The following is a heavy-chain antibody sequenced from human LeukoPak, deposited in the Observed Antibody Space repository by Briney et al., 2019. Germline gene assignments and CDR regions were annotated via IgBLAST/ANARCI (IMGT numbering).Heavy chain of an antibody. V-gene: IGHV4-39*01. J-gene: IGHJ4*02. CDR3: ARVVVPAARLRFLELPRQGYFDY. D-gene: IGHD3-3*01. CDR1: GGSISSSSYS. Sequence: SETLSLTCTVSGGSISSSSYSWGWIRQPPGKGLEWIGSIYYSGSTYYNPSLKSRVTISVDTSKNQFSLKLSSVTAADTAVYYCARVVVPAARLRFLELPRQGYFDYWGQGTLVTVSS. CDR2: IYYSGST.